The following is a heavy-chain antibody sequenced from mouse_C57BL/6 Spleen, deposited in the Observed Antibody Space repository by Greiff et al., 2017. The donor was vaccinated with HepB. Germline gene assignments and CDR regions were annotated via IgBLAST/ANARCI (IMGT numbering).Heavy chain of an antibody. V-gene: IGHV5-9-1*02. Sequence: EVNVVESGEGLVKPGGSLKLSCAASGFTFSSYAMSWVRQTPEKRLEWVAYISSGGDYIYYADTVKGRFTISRDNARNTLYLQMSSLKSEDTAMYYCTRDDDGYHWYFDVWGTGTTVTVSS. CDR1: GFTFSSYA. CDR3: TRDDDGYHWYFDV. D-gene: IGHD2-3*01. CDR2: ISSGGDYI. J-gene: IGHJ1*03.